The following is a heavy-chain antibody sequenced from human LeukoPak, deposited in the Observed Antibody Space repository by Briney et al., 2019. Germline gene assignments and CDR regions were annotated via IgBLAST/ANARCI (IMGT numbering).Heavy chain of an antibody. CDR1: GFTFSSYG. J-gene: IGHJ4*02. V-gene: IGHV3-30*18. D-gene: IGHD3-16*01. CDR3: AKPLSRRGLFDY. CDR2: ISYDGSNK. Sequence: GGSLRLSCAASGFTFSSYGMHWVRQAPGKGLEWVAVISYDGSNKYYADSVKGRFTISRDNSKNTLYLQMNGLRAEDTAVYYCAKPLSRRGLFDYWGQGTLVTVSS.